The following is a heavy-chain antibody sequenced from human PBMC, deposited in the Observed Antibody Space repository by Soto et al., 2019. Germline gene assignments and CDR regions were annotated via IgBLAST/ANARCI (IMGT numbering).Heavy chain of an antibody. V-gene: IGHV3-23*01. CDR3: AKPNLYCSSTSCYDY. D-gene: IGHD2-2*01. CDR1: GFTFSSYA. J-gene: IGHJ4*02. Sequence: EVQLLESGGDLVPPGGSLRLSCAASGFTFSSYAMSWVRQAPGKGLEWVSVIGGSGGTTNYADSVKGRFTISRDNSKNTLYLQMNSLRAEDTAVYYCAKPNLYCSSTSCYDYWGQGTLVTVSS. CDR2: IGGSGGTT.